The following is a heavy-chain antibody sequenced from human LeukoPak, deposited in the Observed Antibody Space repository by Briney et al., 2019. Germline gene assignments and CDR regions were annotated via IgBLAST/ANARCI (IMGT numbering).Heavy chain of an antibody. CDR1: GASIITTNYY. J-gene: IGHJ4*02. V-gene: IGHV4-39*01. CDR3: ARNLGQTWGTVTTDLWYFDH. CDR2: ISYSGNA. D-gene: IGHD4-11*01. Sequence: SETLSLTCTVSGASIITTNYYWGWTRQPPGKGLEWIGSISYSGNAYYNPSLRSRLSISMDAPKNQFSLKVRSVTAADTAVYYCARNLGQTWGTVTTDLWYFDHWGQGTLVPVSS.